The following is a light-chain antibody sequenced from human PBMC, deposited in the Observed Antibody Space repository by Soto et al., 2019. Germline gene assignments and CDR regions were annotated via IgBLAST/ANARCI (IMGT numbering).Light chain of an antibody. V-gene: IGLV2-8*01. CDR2: EVT. J-gene: IGLJ2*01. CDR1: ASDVGGYNY. Sequence: QSALAQPPSPSGSPGQSVTISCTGTASDVGGYNYVSWFQHHPGNAPKLIIYEVTKRPSGVPDRFSGSKSGNTASLTVSGLQVEDEAEYYCCSYGGRVNLVFGGGTKLTVL. CDR3: CSYGGRVNLV.